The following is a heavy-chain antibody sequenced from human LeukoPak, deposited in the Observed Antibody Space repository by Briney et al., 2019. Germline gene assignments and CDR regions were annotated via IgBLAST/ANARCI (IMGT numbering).Heavy chain of an antibody. CDR2: IYHSGST. CDR1: GGSISSGSYY. D-gene: IGHD3-3*01. V-gene: IGHV4-39*07. J-gene: IGHJ3*02. CDR3: ARRPITIFGVVTAFDI. Sequence: SETLSLTCTVSGGSISSGSYYWSWIRQPPGKGLEWIGSIYHSGSTYYNPSLKSRVTISVDTSKNQFSLKLSSVTAADTAVYYCARRPITIFGVVTAFDIWGQGTMVTVSS.